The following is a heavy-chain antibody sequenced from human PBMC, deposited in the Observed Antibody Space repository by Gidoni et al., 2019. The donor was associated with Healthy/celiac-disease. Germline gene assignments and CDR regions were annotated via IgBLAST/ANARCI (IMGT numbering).Heavy chain of an antibody. CDR3: AANELLSSDWFDP. D-gene: IGHD2-2*01. CDR2: IYYSGST. V-gene: IGHV4-39*07. J-gene: IGHJ5*02. CDR1: GGSISSSSYY. Sequence: QLQLQESGPGLVKPTETLSLTCTVSGGSISSSSYYWGWIRQPPGKGLEWIGSIYYSGSTYYNPSLKSRVTISVDTSKNQFSLKLSSVTAADTAVYYCAANELLSSDWFDPWGQGTLVTVSS.